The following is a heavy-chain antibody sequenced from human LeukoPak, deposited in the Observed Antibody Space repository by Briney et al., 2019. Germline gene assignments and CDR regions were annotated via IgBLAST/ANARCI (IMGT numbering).Heavy chain of an antibody. V-gene: IGHV3-11*01. Sequence: GGSLRLSCAAPGFTFSDYYMSWIRQAPGKGRGWVSYISSSGSTIYYADSVKGRFTISRDNAKNSLYLQMNSLRAEDTALYYCAKSVYSSGWHYFDYWGQGTLVTVSS. J-gene: IGHJ4*02. D-gene: IGHD6-19*01. CDR3: AKSVYSSGWHYFDY. CDR1: GFTFSDYY. CDR2: ISSSGSTI.